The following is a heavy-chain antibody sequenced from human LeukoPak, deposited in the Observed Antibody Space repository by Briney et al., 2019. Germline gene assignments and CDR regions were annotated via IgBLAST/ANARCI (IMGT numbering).Heavy chain of an antibody. CDR2: TYYTSKWNT. D-gene: IGHD6-25*01. CDR3: ARGRASAFDV. V-gene: IGHV6-1*01. J-gene: IGHJ3*01. Sequence: SQTLSLTCAISGVSVSTCGVAWNWVRQSPSRGLDWLGRTYYTSKWNTDYAVSVKSRIVVNPDTSKNQFSLQLNSVTSEDTAVYYCARGRASAFDVSGQGKMVTVSS. CDR1: GVSVSTCGVA.